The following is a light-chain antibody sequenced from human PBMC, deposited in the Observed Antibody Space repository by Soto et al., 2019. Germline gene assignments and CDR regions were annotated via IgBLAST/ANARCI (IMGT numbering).Light chain of an antibody. Sequence: QSVLTQPRSVSGSPGQSVTISCTGTNSDVGTYNYVSWYQQHPGKAPKLIIYEVTNRPSGVSYRFSGSKSGNTASLTISGLQAEDEADYYCSSYTGSTFWVFGGGTKVTVL. CDR1: NSDVGTYNY. V-gene: IGLV2-11*01. CDR2: EVT. CDR3: SSYTGSTFWV. J-gene: IGLJ3*02.